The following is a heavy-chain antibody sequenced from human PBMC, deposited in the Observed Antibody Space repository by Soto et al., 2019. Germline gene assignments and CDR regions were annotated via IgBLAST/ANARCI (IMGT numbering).Heavy chain of an antibody. Sequence: QVQLVQSGAEVKKPGASVKVSCKASGYTFTSYYMHWVRQAPGQGLEWMGIINPSGGSTSYAQKFQGRVTMTRDTSTSTVYMELSSLRSEDTAVYYCARTSYDYVWGGAFDPWGQGTLVTVSS. CDR2: INPSGGST. V-gene: IGHV1-46*01. CDR3: ARTSYDYVWGGAFDP. CDR1: GYTFTSYY. D-gene: IGHD3-16*01. J-gene: IGHJ5*02.